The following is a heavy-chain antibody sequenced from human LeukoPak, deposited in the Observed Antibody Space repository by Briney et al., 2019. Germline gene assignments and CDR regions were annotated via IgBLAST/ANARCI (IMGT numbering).Heavy chain of an antibody. D-gene: IGHD6-6*01. V-gene: IGHV3-30*02. J-gene: IGHJ4*02. CDR2: IRYDGSNK. CDR1: GFTFSSYG. Sequence: GGFLRLSCAASGFTFSSYGMHWVRQAPGKGLEWVAFIRYDGSNKYYADSVKGRFTISRDNSKNTLYLQMNSLRAEDTAVYYCAKDGGGIAARPIDYWGQGTLVTVSS. CDR3: AKDGGGIAARPIDY.